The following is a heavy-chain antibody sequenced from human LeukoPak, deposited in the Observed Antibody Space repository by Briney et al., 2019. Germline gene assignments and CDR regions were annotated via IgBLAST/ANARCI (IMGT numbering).Heavy chain of an antibody. CDR1: GDSVSSGSYY. D-gene: IGHD6-19*01. CDR3: ARPYSSGWFDP. J-gene: IGHJ5*02. CDR2: IHYSGST. V-gene: IGHV4-61*01. Sequence: RASETLSLTCTVSGDSVSSGSYYWSWIRQPPGKGLEWIGYIHYSGSTDYNPSLRSRVTISVDTSKNQFSLRLSSVTAADTAMYYCARPYSSGWFDPWGQGTLVTVSS.